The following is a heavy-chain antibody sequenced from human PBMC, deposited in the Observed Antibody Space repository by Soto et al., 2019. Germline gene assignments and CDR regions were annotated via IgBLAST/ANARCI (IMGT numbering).Heavy chain of an antibody. CDR2: IIPIFGTA. J-gene: IGHJ6*02. Sequence: QVQLVQSGAEVKKPGSSVKVSCKASGGTFSSYAISWVRQAPGQGLEWMGGIIPIFGTANYAQKFQGRVTITADESTSTAYMELSRLRSEDTAVYYCASTDDYSIYYYYYGMDVWGQGTTVTVSS. V-gene: IGHV1-69*01. CDR3: ASTDDYSIYYYYYGMDV. D-gene: IGHD4-4*01. CDR1: GGTFSSYA.